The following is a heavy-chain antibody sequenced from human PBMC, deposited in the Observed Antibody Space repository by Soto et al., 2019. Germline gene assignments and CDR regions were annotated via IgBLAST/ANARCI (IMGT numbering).Heavy chain of an antibody. CDR2: IYYSGST. V-gene: IGHV4-59*08. CDR1: GGSISSYY. J-gene: IGHJ6*03. CDR3: ARLRDDYGDSGHYYYMDV. Sequence: LSLTCTVSGGSISSYYWSGIRQPPGKGLEWIGYIYYSGSTNYNPSLKSRVTISVDTSKNQFSLKLSSVTAADTAVYYCARLRDDYGDSGHYYYMDVWGKGTTVTVSS. D-gene: IGHD4-17*01.